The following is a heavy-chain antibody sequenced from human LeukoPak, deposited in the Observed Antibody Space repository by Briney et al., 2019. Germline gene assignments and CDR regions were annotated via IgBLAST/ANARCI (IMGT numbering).Heavy chain of an antibody. CDR3: ARSLYSSSWYGWFDP. CDR1: GFTVSSNY. Sequence: PGGSLRLSCAASGFTVSSNYMSWVRQAPGKGLEWVSVIYSGGSTYYADSVKGRFTISRHNSKNTLYLQMNSLRAEDTAVYYCARSLYSSSWYGWFDPWGQGTLATVSS. CDR2: IYSGGST. V-gene: IGHV3-53*04. J-gene: IGHJ5*02. D-gene: IGHD6-13*01.